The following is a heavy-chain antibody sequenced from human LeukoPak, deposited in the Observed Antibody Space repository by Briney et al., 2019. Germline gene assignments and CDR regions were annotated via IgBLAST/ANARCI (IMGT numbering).Heavy chain of an antibody. J-gene: IGHJ4*02. CDR1: GGSFSGYY. D-gene: IGHD2-2*01. CDR2: INHSGST. V-gene: IGHV4-34*01. Sequence: SETLSLTCAVYGGSFSGYYWSWIRQPPGKGLEWIGEINHSGSTNYNPSLKSRVTISVDTSKNQFSLKLSSVTAADTAVYYCARGRQLGDRYCSSTSCKFDYWGQGTLVTVSS. CDR3: ARGRQLGDRYCSSTSCKFDY.